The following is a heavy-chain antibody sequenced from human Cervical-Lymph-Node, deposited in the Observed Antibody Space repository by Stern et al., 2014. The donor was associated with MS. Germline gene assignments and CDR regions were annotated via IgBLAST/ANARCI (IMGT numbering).Heavy chain of an antibody. V-gene: IGHV3-48*02. Sequence: EVQLLESGGVLVQPGGSLRISCAASGFTFSSYSMNWVRQAPGKGLEWVSYLSSSNSATQYADSVNGRFTISRDNAKNSLYLQMNSLRDDDTAVYYCARTSRRGYLTLDYWGQGTLVTVSS. CDR1: GFTFSSYS. J-gene: IGHJ4*02. CDR2: LSSSNSAT. D-gene: IGHD3-22*01. CDR3: ARTSRRGYLTLDY.